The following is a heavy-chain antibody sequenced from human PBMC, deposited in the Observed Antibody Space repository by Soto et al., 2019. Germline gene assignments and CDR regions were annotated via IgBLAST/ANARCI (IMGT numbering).Heavy chain of an antibody. CDR1: GYTFTSYG. J-gene: IGHJ3*02. D-gene: IGHD5-12*01. V-gene: IGHV1-18*01. Sequence: ASVKVSCKASGYTFTSYGISWVRQAPGQGLEWMGLISAYNGNTNYAQKLQGRVTMTTDTSTSTAYMELRSLRSDDTAVYYCAREFGYSGYDDAFDIWGQGTMVTVSS. CDR3: AREFGYSGYDDAFDI. CDR2: ISAYNGNT.